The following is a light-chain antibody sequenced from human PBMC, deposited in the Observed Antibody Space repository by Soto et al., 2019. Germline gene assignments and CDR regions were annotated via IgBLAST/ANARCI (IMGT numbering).Light chain of an antibody. CDR3: CSYPGSLTWV. J-gene: IGLJ3*02. CDR2: DVT. CDR1: NSDIGNYNY. Sequence: QSALTQPRSVSGSPGQSVTISCTGTNSDIGNYNYVSWYQQHPGKAPKVMIYDVTKRPSGVPDRFSGSTSGNTASLTISGLQAEDEADYYCCSYPGSLTWVFGGGTKLTVL. V-gene: IGLV2-11*01.